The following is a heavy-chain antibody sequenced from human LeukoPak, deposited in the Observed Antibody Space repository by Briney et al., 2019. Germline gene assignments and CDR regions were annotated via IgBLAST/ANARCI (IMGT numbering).Heavy chain of an antibody. Sequence: GGSLRLSCAASGFIFSNYGMHWVRQAPGRGLEWVAFIRNDGSIIYNTDSVKGRFTISRDNSKNTLYLQMNSLRAEDTAVYYCARASNYYDSSGQSTIFDYWGQGTLVTVSS. D-gene: IGHD3-22*01. CDR2: IRNDGSII. J-gene: IGHJ4*02. CDR1: GFIFSNYG. V-gene: IGHV3-30*02. CDR3: ARASNYYDSSGQSTIFDY.